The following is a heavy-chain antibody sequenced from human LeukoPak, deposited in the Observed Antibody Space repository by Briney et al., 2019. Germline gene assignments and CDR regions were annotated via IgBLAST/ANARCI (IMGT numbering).Heavy chain of an antibody. D-gene: IGHD6-13*01. CDR2: TYYDSKWYN. J-gene: IGHJ3*02. CDR3: ARGWARDGFNI. V-gene: IGHV6-1*01. Sequence: SQTLSLTCVISGDSVSNNAWNWVRQTPSGGLECLGRTYYDSKWYNHYAESVKSRISINPDTSKNQFSLQLNSVTPEDTAVYYCARGWARDGFNIWSQGTTVTVSS. CDR1: GDSVSNNA.